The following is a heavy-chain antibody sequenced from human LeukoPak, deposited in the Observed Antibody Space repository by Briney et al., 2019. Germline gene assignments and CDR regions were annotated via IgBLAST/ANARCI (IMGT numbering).Heavy chain of an antibody. V-gene: IGHV4-34*01. Sequence: SETLSLTCTVSGGSISSYYWSWIRQPPGKGLEWIGEINHSGSTNYNPSLKSRVTISVDTSKNQFSLKLSSVTAADTAVYYCARGRIAAAGDTSGGYYFDYWGQGTLVTVSS. CDR3: ARGRIAAAGDTSGGYYFDY. D-gene: IGHD6-13*01. J-gene: IGHJ4*02. CDR1: GGSISSYY. CDR2: INHSGST.